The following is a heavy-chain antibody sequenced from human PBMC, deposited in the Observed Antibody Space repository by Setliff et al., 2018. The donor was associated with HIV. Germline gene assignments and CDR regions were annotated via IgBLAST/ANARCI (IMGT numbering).Heavy chain of an antibody. Sequence: PSETLSLTCTVSSGSISSSPYYWAWIRQPPGKGLGWIGTIYYSGSTYYNPSLKSRVSISVDTSKNQFSLKLTSVSAADTAVYYCARHGARKDAYPDPFDIWGQGTMVTVSS. D-gene: IGHD2-15*01. CDR1: SGSISSSPYY. CDR3: ARHGARKDAYPDPFDI. J-gene: IGHJ3*02. CDR2: IYYSGST. V-gene: IGHV4-39*01.